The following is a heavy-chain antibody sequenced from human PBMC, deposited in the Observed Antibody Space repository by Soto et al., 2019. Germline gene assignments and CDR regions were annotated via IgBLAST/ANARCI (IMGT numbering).Heavy chain of an antibody. CDR2: ILVDGRT. CDR3: AKATATGGGAFDI. V-gene: IGHV3-23*01. J-gene: IGHJ3*02. CDR1: GFICSSYD. D-gene: IGHD2-8*02. Sequence: GGSLRLSCAASGFICSSYDMSWVRQAPGKGLEWVSTILVDGRTFYVDSVKGRFTISRDSSQNTVYLQMNSLTVGDTALYYCAKATATGGGAFDICGQGTMVTVSS.